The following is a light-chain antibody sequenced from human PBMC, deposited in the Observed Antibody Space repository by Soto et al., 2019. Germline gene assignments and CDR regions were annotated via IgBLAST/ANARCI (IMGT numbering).Light chain of an antibody. Sequence: QSVLTQPPSVSGARGQGVTISCTGSSSNFGAGYDVHWYQQLPGTAPKLLIYGNNNRPSGVPDRFSGSKSGTSASLAITGLQAEDEADYYCQSFDSSLSTWVFGGGTKVTVL. CDR3: QSFDSSLSTWV. V-gene: IGLV1-40*01. CDR1: SSNFGAGYD. J-gene: IGLJ3*02. CDR2: GNN.